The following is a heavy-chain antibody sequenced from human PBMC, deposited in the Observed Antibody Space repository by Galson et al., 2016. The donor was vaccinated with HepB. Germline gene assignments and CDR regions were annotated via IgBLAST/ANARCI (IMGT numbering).Heavy chain of an antibody. CDR2: ISYDGSNK. CDR1: GFTFSLFA. J-gene: IGHJ4*02. Sequence: SLRLSCAASGFTFSLFAIHWVRQAPGKGLEWVAMISYDGSNKYYADSVKGRFTISRDSPKNTLYLQMDSLRIEDTAIYSCARARDRYGSGGPLDYWGQGNLVTVSS. V-gene: IGHV3-30-3*01. D-gene: IGHD3-10*01. CDR3: ARARDRYGSGGPLDY.